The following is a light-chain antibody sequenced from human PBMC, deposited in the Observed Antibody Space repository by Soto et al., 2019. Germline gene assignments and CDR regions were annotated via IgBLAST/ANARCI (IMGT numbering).Light chain of an antibody. V-gene: IGKV3-15*01. CDR2: GTS. CDR1: QSVSGN. J-gene: IGKJ5*01. CDR3: QQYNNWPLIT. Sequence: EIVMTQSPGTLSVSPGEGATLSCRASQSVSGNLAWYQQTPGQAPRLLIYGTSIRATGVPARFSGGGSGTEFTLTISGLQSEDFAVYYCQQYNNWPLITFGQGTRLEIK.